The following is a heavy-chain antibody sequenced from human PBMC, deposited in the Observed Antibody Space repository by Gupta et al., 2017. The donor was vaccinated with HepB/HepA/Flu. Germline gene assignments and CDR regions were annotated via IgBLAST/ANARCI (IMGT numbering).Heavy chain of an antibody. Sequence: QVQLVESGGGVVQPGRSLRLSCAASGFTFSSYAMHWVRQAPGKGLEWVAVILYDGSNKYYADSVKGRFTISRDNSKNTLYLQMNSLRAEDTAVYYCARDGQYSGYDLGHWFDPWGQGTLVTVSS. V-gene: IGHV3-30-3*01. CDR3: ARDGQYSGYDLGHWFDP. CDR2: ILYDGSNK. D-gene: IGHD5-12*01. CDR1: GFTFSSYA. J-gene: IGHJ5*02.